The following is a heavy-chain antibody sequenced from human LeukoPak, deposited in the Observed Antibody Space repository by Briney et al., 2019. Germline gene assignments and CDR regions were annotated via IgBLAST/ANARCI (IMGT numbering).Heavy chain of an antibody. Sequence: GRSLRLSCAASGFTFSSYGMHWVRQAPGKGLEWVAVISYDGSNKYYADSVKGRFTISRDNSKNTLYLQMNSLRAEDTAVYYCAKMEDSSSWYRAFDIWGQGTMVTVSS. J-gene: IGHJ3*02. CDR2: ISYDGSNK. CDR3: AKMEDSSSWYRAFDI. CDR1: GFTFSSYG. D-gene: IGHD6-13*01. V-gene: IGHV3-30*18.